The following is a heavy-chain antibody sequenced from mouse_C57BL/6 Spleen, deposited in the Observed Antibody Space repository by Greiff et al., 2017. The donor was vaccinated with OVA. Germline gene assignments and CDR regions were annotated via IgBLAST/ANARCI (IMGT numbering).Heavy chain of an antibody. D-gene: IGHD2-3*01. J-gene: IGHJ3*01. CDR2: INPNNGGT. V-gene: IGHV1-26*01. Sequence: EVQLQQSGPELVKPGASVKISCKASGYTFTDYYMNWVKQSHGKSLEWIGDINPNNGGTSYNQKFKGKATLTVDKSSGTAYMELRSLTSEDSAVYYCARSGGYYGAYWGQGTLVTVSA. CDR3: ARSGGYYGAY. CDR1: GYTFTDYY.